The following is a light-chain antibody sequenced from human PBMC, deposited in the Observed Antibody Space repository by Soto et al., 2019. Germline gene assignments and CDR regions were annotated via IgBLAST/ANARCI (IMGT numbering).Light chain of an antibody. Sequence: IVMTQSPDSLAVSLGERATINCKSSQSVLYSSNNKNYLAWYQQKPGQPPKLLIYWASTRESGVPDRFSGSGSGTDFTLTISSLQAEDVAVYFCLQYYSTPFTFGPWTKV. CDR2: WAS. CDR3: LQYYSTPFT. V-gene: IGKV4-1*01. CDR1: QSVLYSSNNKNY. J-gene: IGKJ3*01.